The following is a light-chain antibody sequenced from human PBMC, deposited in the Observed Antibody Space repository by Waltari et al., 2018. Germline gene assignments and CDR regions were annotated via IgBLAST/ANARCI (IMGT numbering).Light chain of an antibody. CDR1: QSVGSY. CDR3: QQYYNSSSIT. Sequence: EIVLTQSPATLSLSPGERATLSCRASQSVGSYLAWYQQKPGQAPRLLIYDASNRATGIPARFSGSGSGTDFTLTISSLQPEDVAVYFCQQYYNSSSITFGQGTRLEIK. V-gene: IGKV3-11*01. J-gene: IGKJ5*01. CDR2: DAS.